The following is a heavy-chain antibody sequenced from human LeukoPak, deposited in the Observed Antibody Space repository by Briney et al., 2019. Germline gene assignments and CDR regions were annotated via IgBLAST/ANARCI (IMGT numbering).Heavy chain of an antibody. CDR2: INHSGST. D-gene: IGHD1-26*01. V-gene: IGHV4-34*01. J-gene: IGHJ4*02. Sequence: PSETLSLTCTVYGGSFSGYYWSWIRQPPGKGLEWIGEINHSGSTNYNPSLKSRVTISVDTSKNQFSLKLSSVTAADTAMYYCARVQAEVGPGHRGQETLVTVSS. CDR3: ARVQAEVGPGH. CDR1: GGSFSGYY.